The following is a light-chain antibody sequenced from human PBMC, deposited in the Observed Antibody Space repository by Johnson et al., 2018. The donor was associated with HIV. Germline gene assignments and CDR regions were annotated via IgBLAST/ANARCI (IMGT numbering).Light chain of an antibody. CDR1: SSNIGNNY. CDR3: GTWDTSLTKGGV. J-gene: IGLJ1*01. V-gene: IGLV1-51*01. Sequence: QSVLTQPPSVSAAPGQKVTISCSGSSSNIGNNYVSWYQQIPGTAPKLLIYDNNKRPSGIPDRFSGAKSGTSATLDITGLQTVDEADYYCGTWDTSLTKGGVFGTGPKVTVL. CDR2: DNN.